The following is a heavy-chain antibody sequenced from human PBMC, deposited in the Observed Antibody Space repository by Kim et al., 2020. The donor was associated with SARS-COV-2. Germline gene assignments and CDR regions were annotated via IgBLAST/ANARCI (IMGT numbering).Heavy chain of an antibody. CDR1: GFAFDDFG. CDR3: ARLDSSARSGAFTI. Sequence: GGSLRLSCAASGFAFDDFGMGWVRQVPGKGLEWVAGINWNGGFTIYAASVKGRFTISRDNAKNSLSLQMNSLRADDSALYHCARLDSSARSGAFTIWGQGTMVTVSS. J-gene: IGHJ3*02. D-gene: IGHD3-22*01. CDR2: INWNGGFT. V-gene: IGHV3-20*01.